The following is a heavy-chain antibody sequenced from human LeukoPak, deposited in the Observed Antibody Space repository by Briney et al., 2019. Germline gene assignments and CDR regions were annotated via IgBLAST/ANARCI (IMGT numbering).Heavy chain of an antibody. Sequence: SETLSLTCTVSGGSISSSSYYWGWIRQPPGKGLEWIGSIYYSGSTYYNPSLKSRVTISVDTSKNQFSLKLSSVTAADTAVYYCARHPAYYYDSSGYYPRRRWFDPWGQGTLVTVSS. CDR1: GGSISSSSYY. D-gene: IGHD3-22*01. CDR2: IYYSGST. V-gene: IGHV4-39*07. CDR3: ARHPAYYYDSSGYYPRRRWFDP. J-gene: IGHJ5*02.